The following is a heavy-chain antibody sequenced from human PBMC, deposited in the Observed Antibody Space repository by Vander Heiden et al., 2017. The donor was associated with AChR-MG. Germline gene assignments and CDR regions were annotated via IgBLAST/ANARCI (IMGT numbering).Heavy chain of an antibody. CDR1: GFTFDASA. V-gene: IGHV3-9*01. Sequence: EVQLVESGGGLVQPGRSLRLSCAASGFTFDASAMHWVRQAPGKGLEWVSGISWNSGSIGYADSVKGRFTISRDNAKNSLYLQMNSLRAEDTALYYCAKDIPRVDSSGYSDAFDIWGQGTMVTVSS. J-gene: IGHJ3*02. D-gene: IGHD3-22*01. CDR3: AKDIPRVDSSGYSDAFDI. CDR2: ISWNSGSI.